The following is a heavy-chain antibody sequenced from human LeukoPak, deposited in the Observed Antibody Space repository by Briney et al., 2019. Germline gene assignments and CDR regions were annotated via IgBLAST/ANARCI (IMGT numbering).Heavy chain of an antibody. J-gene: IGHJ6*02. D-gene: IGHD5-18*01. CDR2: IYYSGTV. CDR1: GGSISGYY. V-gene: IGHV4-59*01. CDR3: ARGWDTGYGYYGMDV. Sequence: SETLSLTCTVSGGSISGYYWSWIRQLPGKGLEWIGNIYYSGTVNYSPSLKSRVTISVATSNNQFSLNLLFVTAADSAVYYCARGWDTGYGYYGMDVWGQGTTVTVSS.